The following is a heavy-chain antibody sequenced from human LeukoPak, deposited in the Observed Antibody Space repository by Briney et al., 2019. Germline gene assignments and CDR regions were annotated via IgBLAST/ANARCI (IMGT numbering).Heavy chain of an antibody. V-gene: IGHV3-33*06. CDR3: AKSDYDFWSGYFDY. J-gene: IGHJ4*02. D-gene: IGHD3-3*01. CDR1: GFTFSSYG. CDR2: IWYDGSNK. Sequence: PGGSLRLSCAASGFTFSSYGMHWVRWAPGKGLEWVAVIWYDGSNKYYADSVKGRFTISRDNSKNTLYLQMNSLRAEDTAVYYCAKSDYDFWSGYFDYWGQGTLVTVSS.